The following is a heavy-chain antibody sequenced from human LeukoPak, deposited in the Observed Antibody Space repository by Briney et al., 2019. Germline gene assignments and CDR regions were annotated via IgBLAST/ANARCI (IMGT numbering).Heavy chain of an antibody. CDR3: ARDLSAGGNIIRVGS. V-gene: IGHV1-2*02. CDR2: INPNSGGT. D-gene: IGHD3-10*01. CDR1: GYTFTGYY. Sequence: ASVKVSCKASGYTFTGYYMHWVRQAPGQGLEWMGWINPNSGGTNYAQKFQGRVTMTRDTSISTAYMELSRLRSDDTAVYYCARDLSAGGNIIRVGSWGQGTQVTVFS. J-gene: IGHJ5*01.